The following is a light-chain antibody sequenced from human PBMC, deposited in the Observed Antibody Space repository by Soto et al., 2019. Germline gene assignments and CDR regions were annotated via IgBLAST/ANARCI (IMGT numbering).Light chain of an antibody. J-gene: IGLJ2*01. Sequence: QSVLTQPASVSGSPGQSITISCTGTSNDITNYYYVSWYQQYPGKAPKLMIYDVSNRPSGVSNRFSGSKSGNTASLTISGLQAEDEADYDCGSYTSRNILDVVFGGGTKLTVL. CDR3: GSYTSRNILDVV. CDR2: DVS. CDR1: SNDITNYYY. V-gene: IGLV2-14*01.